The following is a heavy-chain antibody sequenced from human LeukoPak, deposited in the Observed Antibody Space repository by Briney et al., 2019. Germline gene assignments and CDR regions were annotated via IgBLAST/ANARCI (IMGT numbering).Heavy chain of an antibody. CDR1: GYIFSDSY. Sequence: ASVKDSCKASGYIFSDSYMHWMRQAPGQGLEWMGRINLNNGGTSFIQKLQGRVTMTRDTSISTAYMELSSLTSDDTAVYYCAKGYNYGSDYWGQGTLVTVSS. CDR3: AKGYNYGSDY. D-gene: IGHD5-18*01. V-gene: IGHV1-2*06. J-gene: IGHJ4*02. CDR2: INLNNGGT.